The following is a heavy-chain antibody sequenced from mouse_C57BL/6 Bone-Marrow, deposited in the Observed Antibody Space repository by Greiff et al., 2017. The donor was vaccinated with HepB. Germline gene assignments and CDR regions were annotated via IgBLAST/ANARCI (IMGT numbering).Heavy chain of an antibody. V-gene: IGHV14-4*01. Sequence: VQLQQSGAELVRPGASVKLSCTASGFTIKDDYMHWVKQRPEQGLEWIGWIDPENGDTEYASKFQGKATITADTSSNTAYLQLSSLTSEDTAVYYCTTLGAYAMDYWGQGTSVTVSS. J-gene: IGHJ4*01. CDR2: IDPENGDT. CDR3: TTLGAYAMDY. CDR1: GFTIKDDY.